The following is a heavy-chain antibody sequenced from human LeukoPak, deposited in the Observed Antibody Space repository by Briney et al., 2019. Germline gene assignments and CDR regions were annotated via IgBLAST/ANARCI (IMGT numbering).Heavy chain of an antibody. CDR2: ITGSGDST. CDR3: AKGTLRSCTGARCYPFDY. J-gene: IGHJ4*02. Sequence: GGSLRLSCAASGFSFSAYAMNWVRQAPGKGLEWVSSITGSGDSTYIADSVKGRFTIYRDNSNNTMYMQMNILRAEDTALYYCAKGTLRSCTGARCYPFDYWGQGTLVNVSS. D-gene: IGHD2-8*02. CDR1: GFSFSAYA. V-gene: IGHV3-23*01.